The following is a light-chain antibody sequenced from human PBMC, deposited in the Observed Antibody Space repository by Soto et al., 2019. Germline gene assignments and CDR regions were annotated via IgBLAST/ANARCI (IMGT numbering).Light chain of an antibody. V-gene: IGKV1-27*01. Sequence: DIQMTQSPPSLSASVGDRVTITCRASQAISNYLAWYQQKPGKIPKLLIFASSTLQSGVPSRFSGSGSGTDFTLTISSLQPEDVATYYCQKYNSVPWTFGQGTEVEIK. J-gene: IGKJ1*01. CDR3: QKYNSVPWT. CDR1: QAISNY. CDR2: ASS.